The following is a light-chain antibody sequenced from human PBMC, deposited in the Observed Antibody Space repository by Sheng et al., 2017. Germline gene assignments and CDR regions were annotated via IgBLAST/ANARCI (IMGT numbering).Light chain of an antibody. CDR2: AAS. CDR3: QHYYTTPLT. V-gene: IGKV1-NL1*01. J-gene: IGKJ4*01. Sequence: MTQSPATLSVSPGERATLSCRASQSISFNLAWYQQKPGKAPKLLLYAASRLESGVPSRFSGSGSGTDYTLTISSLQPEDFATYFCQHYYTTPLTFGGGTKLEI. CDR1: QSISFN.